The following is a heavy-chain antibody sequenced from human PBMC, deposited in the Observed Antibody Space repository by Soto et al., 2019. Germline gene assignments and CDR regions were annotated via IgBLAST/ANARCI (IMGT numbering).Heavy chain of an antibody. CDR2: ISGSGGTA. CDR3: AEGRGQNWNFAY. V-gene: IGHV3-23*01. Sequence: EVQLLESGGGSVQPGGSLRLSCAASGFTFSSYAMHWVRRPPGKGLEWVSSISGSGGTAYYADSVKGRFSISRDSLVNTLYLQINSLRAEDTAVYYCAEGRGQNWNFAYWGQGTRVTVSP. D-gene: IGHD1-1*01. CDR1: GFTFSSYA. J-gene: IGHJ4*02.